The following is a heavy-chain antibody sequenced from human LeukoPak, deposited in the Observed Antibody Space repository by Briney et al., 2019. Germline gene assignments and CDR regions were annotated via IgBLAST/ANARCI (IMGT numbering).Heavy chain of an antibody. V-gene: IGHV1-2*06. CDR3: ATERITMVRGVIPIHFDY. Sequence: ASVKVSCKASGYTFTGYYMHWVRQAPGQGLEWMGRINPNSGGTNYAQKSQGRVTMTRDTSISTAYMELSRLRSDDTAVYYCATERITMVRGVIPIHFDYWGQGTLVTVSS. D-gene: IGHD3-10*01. CDR2: INPNSGGT. CDR1: GYTFTGYY. J-gene: IGHJ4*02.